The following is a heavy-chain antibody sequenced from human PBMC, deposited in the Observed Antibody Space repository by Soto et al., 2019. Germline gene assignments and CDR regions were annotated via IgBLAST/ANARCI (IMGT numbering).Heavy chain of an antibody. D-gene: IGHD3-22*01. CDR3: ARRDDSSGYYYY. Sequence: QLQLQESGPGLVKPSETLSLTCTVSGGSISSSSYYWGWIRQPPGKGLEWIGSIYYSGSTYYNPSLKSRVTISVDTSKNQFSLKLSSVTAADTAVYYCARRDDSSGYYYYWGQGTLVTVSS. V-gene: IGHV4-39*01. J-gene: IGHJ4*02. CDR1: GGSISSSSYY. CDR2: IYYSGST.